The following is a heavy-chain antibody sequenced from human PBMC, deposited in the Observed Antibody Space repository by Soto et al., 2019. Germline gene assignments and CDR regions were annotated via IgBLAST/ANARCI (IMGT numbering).Heavy chain of an antibody. J-gene: IGHJ4*02. D-gene: IGHD7-27*01. Sequence: QVQLQESGPGLVKPSETLSLTCTVSGGSISNHYWSWIRQPPGKGLEWIGYIYYNGNINYNPPLKSRVTMSVDTSKNQISLKLSSVTAADTAVYYCTRANWYSEYWGQGTLVTVSS. CDR2: IYYNGNI. CDR3: TRANWYSEY. V-gene: IGHV4-59*11. CDR1: GGSISNHY.